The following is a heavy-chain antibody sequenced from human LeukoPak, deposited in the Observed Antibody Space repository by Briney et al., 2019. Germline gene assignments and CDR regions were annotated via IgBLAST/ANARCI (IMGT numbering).Heavy chain of an antibody. Sequence: SETLSLTCTVSGGSISSSSYYWGWIRQPPGKGLEWIGSIYYSGSTYYNPSLKSRVTISVDTSKNQFSLKLSSVTAADTAVYYCARERIGIYCSGGSCYSGFDYRGQGTLVTVSS. CDR1: GGSISSSSYY. V-gene: IGHV4-39*07. CDR2: IYYSGST. D-gene: IGHD2-15*01. J-gene: IGHJ4*02. CDR3: ARERIGIYCSGGSCYSGFDY.